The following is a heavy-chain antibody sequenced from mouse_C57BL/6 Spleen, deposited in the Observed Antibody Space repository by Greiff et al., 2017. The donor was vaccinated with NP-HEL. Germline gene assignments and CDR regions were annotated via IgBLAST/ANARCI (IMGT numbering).Heavy chain of an antibody. CDR1: GYTFTSYW. CDR3: ARWRITTVYFDY. J-gene: IGHJ2*01. V-gene: IGHV1-53*01. CDR2: INPSNGGT. Sequence: QVQLQQSGTELVKPGASVKLSCKASGYTFTSYWMHWVKQRPGQGLEWIGNINPSNGGTTYNEKFKGKATLTVDKSSSTAYMQLSSLTSEDSAVYYCARWRITTVYFDYWGQGTTLTVSS. D-gene: IGHD1-1*01.